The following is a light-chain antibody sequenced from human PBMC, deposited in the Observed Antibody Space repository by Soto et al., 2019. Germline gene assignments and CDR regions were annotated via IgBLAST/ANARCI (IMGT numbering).Light chain of an antibody. CDR1: SSDIGNYNY. CDR3: SSYKSNSTYV. J-gene: IGLJ1*01. V-gene: IGLV2-14*01. CDR2: DVS. Sequence: SVLTQPVSVSGSPGQSITISCTGTSSDIGNYNYVSWYQQDPGKAPKLMIYDVSNRPSGVSNRFSGSKSGITASLTISGLQAEDEADYYCSSYKSNSTYVFGTGTKVTVL.